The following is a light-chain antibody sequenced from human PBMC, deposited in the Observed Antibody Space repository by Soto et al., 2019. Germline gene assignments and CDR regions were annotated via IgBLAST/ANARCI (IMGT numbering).Light chain of an antibody. Sequence: DIVLTQSPTTLSLSPGERATLSCRASQSVSSYLAWYQQKPGQAPRLLIYAASSRATGIPDRFSGSGSGTDLTITISRLEPEDFAVYYCQPYGTSSWTFGQGTKVDIK. CDR1: QSVSSY. CDR2: AAS. J-gene: IGKJ1*01. CDR3: QPYGTSSWT. V-gene: IGKV3-20*01.